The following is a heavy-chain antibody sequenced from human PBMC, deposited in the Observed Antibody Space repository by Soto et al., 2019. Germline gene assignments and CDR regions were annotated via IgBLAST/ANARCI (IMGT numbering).Heavy chain of an antibody. CDR3: ARDGYCVSPTCSFLPDV. D-gene: IGHD2-2*03. Sequence: GGSLRLSCAASGFTFSSYWMHWVRQAPGKGLVWVSHINSDGSDTTYADSVRGRFTISRDNAKNSLYLQMNSLRDEDVAVYYCARDGYCVSPTCSFLPDVWGQGTTVTVSS. J-gene: IGHJ6*02. CDR1: GFTFSSYW. V-gene: IGHV3-74*01. CDR2: INSDGSDT.